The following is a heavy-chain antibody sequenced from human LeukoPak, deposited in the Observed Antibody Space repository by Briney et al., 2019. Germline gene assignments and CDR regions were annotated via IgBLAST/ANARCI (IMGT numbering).Heavy chain of an antibody. CDR3: AADAPRFGLWPGGDY. V-gene: IGHV1-58*01. D-gene: IGHD2/OR15-2a*01. CDR2: IVVGSGNT. J-gene: IGHJ4*02. CDR1: GFTFTSSA. Sequence: WASVKVSCKASGFTFTSSAVQWVRQARGQRLEWIGWIVVGSGNTNYAQKFQERVTITRDMSTSTAYMELSSLRSEDTAVYYCAADAPRFGLWPGGDYWGQGTLVTVSS.